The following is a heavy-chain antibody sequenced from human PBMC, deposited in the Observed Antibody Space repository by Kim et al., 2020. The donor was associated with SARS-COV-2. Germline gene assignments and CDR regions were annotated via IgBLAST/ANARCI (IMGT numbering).Heavy chain of an antibody. V-gene: IGHV3-30-3*01. CDR2: ISYDGSNK. Sequence: GGSLRLSCAASGFTFSSYAMHWVRQAPGKGLEWVAVISYDGSNKYYADSVKGRFTISRDNSKNTLYLQMNSLRAEDTAVYYCARDKRFLEWLFAFDIWGQGTMVTVSS. CDR1: GFTFSSYA. CDR3: ARDKRFLEWLFAFDI. J-gene: IGHJ3*02. D-gene: IGHD3-3*01.